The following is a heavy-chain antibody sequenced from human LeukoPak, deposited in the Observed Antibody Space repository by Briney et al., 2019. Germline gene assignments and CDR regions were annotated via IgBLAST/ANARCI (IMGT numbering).Heavy chain of an antibody. V-gene: IGHV3-48*02. D-gene: IGHD5-24*01. CDR3: ARDGEMATNPYYFDY. CDR1: GFTFSRYS. Sequence: PGGSLRLSCAASGFTFSRYSMNWVCQAPGKGPQWVSYISSSSSAIYYADSVRGRFTISRDNAKNSPYLQMNSLRDEDTAVYYCARDGEMATNPYYFDYWGQGTLVTVSS. J-gene: IGHJ4*02. CDR2: ISSSSSAI.